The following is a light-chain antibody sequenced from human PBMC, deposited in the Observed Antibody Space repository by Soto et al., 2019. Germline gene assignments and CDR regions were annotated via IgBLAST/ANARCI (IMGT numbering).Light chain of an antibody. J-gene: IGLJ1*01. CDR2: EVS. Sequence: QSVLTQPASVSGSPGQSITISCTGTSSDVGSYNYVSWYQQHPGKAPKLMIYEVSDRPSRISSRFSGSKSGNTASLTISGLQTEDEADYYCSSYTSSSTLFGTGTKLTVL. CDR3: SSYTSSSTL. V-gene: IGLV2-14*01. CDR1: SSDVGSYNY.